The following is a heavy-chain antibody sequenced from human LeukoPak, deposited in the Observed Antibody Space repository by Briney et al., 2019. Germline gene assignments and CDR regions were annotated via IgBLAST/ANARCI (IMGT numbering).Heavy chain of an antibody. J-gene: IGHJ5*02. V-gene: IGHV4-4*07. CDR1: GGSISSYY. CDR2: IYSSGTI. D-gene: IGHD3-10*01. Sequence: SETLSLTCTVSGGSISSYYWSWIRQPAGKGLEWIGRIYSSGTITYNPSLQSRVTMSVDTSKNEFSLKMSSVTAADTAVYYCTRDSGTTGEVKFDPWGQGTLVTVSS. CDR3: TRDSGTTGEVKFDP.